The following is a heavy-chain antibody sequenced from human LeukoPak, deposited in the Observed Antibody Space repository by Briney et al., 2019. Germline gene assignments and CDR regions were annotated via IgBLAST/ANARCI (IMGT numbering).Heavy chain of an antibody. D-gene: IGHD5-24*01. J-gene: IGHJ5*02. V-gene: IGHV4-59*01. CDR1: GGSISSYY. CDR3: ARDNSVRDEAWWFNP. CDR2: IHYSGST. Sequence: SETLSLTCTVSGGSISSYYWSWIRQPPGKGLEWIGYIHYSGSTHYNPSLKSRVTISVDTSKNQVSLKLRSVTAADTAVYYCARDNSVRDEAWWFNPWGQGTLVTVSS.